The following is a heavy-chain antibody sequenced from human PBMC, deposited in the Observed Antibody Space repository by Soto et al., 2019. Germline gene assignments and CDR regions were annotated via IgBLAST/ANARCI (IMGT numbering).Heavy chain of an antibody. CDR3: ARHVMGWYYYDYMDV. J-gene: IGHJ6*03. CDR1: GGSVSSSSYY. V-gene: IGHV4-39*01. CDR2: IYYSGST. Sequence: PSETLSLTSAVSGGSVSSSSYYWGWIRQPPGKGLEWIGSIYYSGSTYYNPSLKSRVTISVDTSKNQFSLKLSSVTAADTAVYYCARHVMGWYYYDYMDVWGKGTTVTVSS.